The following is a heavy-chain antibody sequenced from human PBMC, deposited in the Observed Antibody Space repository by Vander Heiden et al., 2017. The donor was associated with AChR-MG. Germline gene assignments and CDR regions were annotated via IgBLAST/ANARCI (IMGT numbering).Heavy chain of an antibody. CDR2: IYYSGST. V-gene: IGHV4-39*01. D-gene: IGHD6-13*01. Sequence: QLQLQESGPGLVKPSETLSLTCTVPGGSISSSSSYWGWIRQPPGKGLEWIGSIYYSGSTYYNPSLKSRVTISVDTSKNQFSLKLSSVTAADTAVYYCARQAKAAAGTGFDYWGQGTLVTVSS. J-gene: IGHJ4*02. CDR3: ARQAKAAAGTGFDY. CDR1: GGSISSSSSY.